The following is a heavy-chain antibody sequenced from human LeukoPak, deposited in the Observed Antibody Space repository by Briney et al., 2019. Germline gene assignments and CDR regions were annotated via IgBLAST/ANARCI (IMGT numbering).Heavy chain of an antibody. J-gene: IGHJ5*02. D-gene: IGHD1-26*01. Sequence: GGSLRLSCAASGFTFSAFAMTWVRQAPGKGLEWVSSIESSSRFIYYADSVKGRFTISRDNAKNSLRLQMNSLRAEDTAVYYCARDSDAWSNWFDTWGQGTLVTVSS. CDR1: GFTFSAFA. CDR2: IESSSRFI. V-gene: IGHV3-21*01. CDR3: ARDSDAWSNWFDT.